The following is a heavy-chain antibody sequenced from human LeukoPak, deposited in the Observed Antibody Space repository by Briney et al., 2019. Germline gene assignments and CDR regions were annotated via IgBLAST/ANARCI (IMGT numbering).Heavy chain of an antibody. CDR2: ISSSGSTT. CDR3: ARDGTTVTNGFDP. D-gene: IGHD4-17*01. J-gene: IGHJ5*02. V-gene: IGHV3-11*04. Sequence: GGSLRLSCAASGFTFSDYYMRWIRQAPGKGLEWVSYISSSGSTTYYADSVKGRFTISSDNAKNSLYLQMNSLRAEDTAVYYCARDGTTVTNGFDPWGQGTLVTVSS. CDR1: GFTFSDYY.